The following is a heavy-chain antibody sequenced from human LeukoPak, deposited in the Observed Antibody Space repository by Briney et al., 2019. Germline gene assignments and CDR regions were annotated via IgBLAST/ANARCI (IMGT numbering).Heavy chain of an antibody. Sequence: GGSLRLSCAASGFTFSSFRMSWVPQAPGQGGEWGANIKQDGREKYYMDSVKGRFTISRDNAKNSLYLQMNSLRAEDTTVYYCARDAVPAAIFYYYYGMDVWGKGTTVTVSS. CDR1: GFTFSSFR. V-gene: IGHV3-7*03. CDR3: ARDAVPAAIFYYYYGMDV. CDR2: IKQDGREK. D-gene: IGHD2-2*02. J-gene: IGHJ6*04.